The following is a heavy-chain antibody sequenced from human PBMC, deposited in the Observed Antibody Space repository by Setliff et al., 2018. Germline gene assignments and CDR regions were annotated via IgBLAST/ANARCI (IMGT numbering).Heavy chain of an antibody. CDR3: ARDHVYGSQYYYYYYGMDV. J-gene: IGHJ6*02. D-gene: IGHD3-10*01. Sequence: GGSLRLSCAASGFNFKGHGMNWVRQAPGKGLEWVSGFCAISNSTYYADSVKGRFTISRDNSKNTLYLQMNSLRAEDTAVYYCARDHVYGSQYYYYYYGMDVWGQGTTVTVSS. V-gene: IGHV3-23*01. CDR1: GFNFKGHG. CDR2: FCAISNST.